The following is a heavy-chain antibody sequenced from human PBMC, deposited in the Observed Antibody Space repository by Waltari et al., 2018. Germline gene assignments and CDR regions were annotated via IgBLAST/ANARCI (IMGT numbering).Heavy chain of an antibody. Sequence: QVQLVQSGAEVKKPGSSVKVSCKASGGTFSIYGISWVRQAPGQGLEWMGGIIPIFGTANYAQKFQGRVTITADESTNTAFMGLSSLRTEDTAVYYCARDIRVVPAATGFDPWGQGTLVTVSS. CDR3: ARDIRVVPAATGFDP. D-gene: IGHD2-2*01. CDR1: GGTFSIYG. J-gene: IGHJ5*02. V-gene: IGHV1-69*12. CDR2: IIPIFGTA.